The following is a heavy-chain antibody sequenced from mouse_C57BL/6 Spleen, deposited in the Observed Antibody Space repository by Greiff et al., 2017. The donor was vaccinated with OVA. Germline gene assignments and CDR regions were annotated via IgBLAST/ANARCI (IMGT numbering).Heavy chain of an antibody. V-gene: IGHV1-76*01. CDR1: GYTFTDYY. J-gene: IGHJ4*01. D-gene: IGHD3-3*01. CDR3: ARSRGGTPYAMDY. CDR2: IYPGSGNT. Sequence: QVQLQQSGAELVRPGASVKLSCKASGYTFTDYYINWVKQRPGQGLEWIARIYPGSGNTYYNEKFKGKATLTAEKSSSTAYMQLSSLTSEDSAVDFCARSRGGTPYAMDYWGQGTSVTVSS.